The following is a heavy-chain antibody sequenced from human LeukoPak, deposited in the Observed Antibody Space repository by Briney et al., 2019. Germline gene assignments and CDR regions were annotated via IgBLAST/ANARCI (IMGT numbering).Heavy chain of an antibody. V-gene: IGHV3-7*01. CDR1: GFTFSSYW. Sequence: GGSLRLSCAASGFTFSSYWMSWVRQAPGKGLEWVANIKQDGSEKYYVDSVKGRFTISRDNAKNSLYLQMNSLRAEDTAVYYCARALRGWPGYYYDYGMDVWGQGTTVTVSS. D-gene: IGHD2-15*01. CDR2: IKQDGSEK. J-gene: IGHJ6*02. CDR3: ARALRGWPGYYYDYGMDV.